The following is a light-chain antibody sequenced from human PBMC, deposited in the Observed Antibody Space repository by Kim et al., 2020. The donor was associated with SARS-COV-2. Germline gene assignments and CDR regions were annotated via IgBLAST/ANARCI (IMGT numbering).Light chain of an antibody. Sequence: ASVGDRVTITCRASQDISNYLTWFQLKPGKAPKLLIYAASALQPGVPSRFSGSGSGTDFTLTVTSLQPEDVATYYCQKCDSAPWTFGQGTKVDIK. V-gene: IGKV1-27*01. J-gene: IGKJ1*01. CDR1: QDISNY. CDR2: AAS. CDR3: QKCDSAPWT.